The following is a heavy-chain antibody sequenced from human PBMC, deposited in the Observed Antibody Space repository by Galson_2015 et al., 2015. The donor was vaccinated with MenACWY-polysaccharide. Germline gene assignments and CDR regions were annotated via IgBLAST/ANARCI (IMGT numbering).Heavy chain of an antibody. V-gene: IGHV3-7*01. CDR2: IKADESEK. Sequence: SLRLSCAASGFTFPSYWMSWVRQAPGKGLEWVAHIKADESEKYYVDSVKGRFTISRDNAQNSLFLQMNSLRAEDTAMYYCARDDGRWELPLDSWGQGTLVTVSS. CDR3: ARDDGRWELPLDS. J-gene: IGHJ4*02. D-gene: IGHD1-26*01. CDR1: GFTFPSYW.